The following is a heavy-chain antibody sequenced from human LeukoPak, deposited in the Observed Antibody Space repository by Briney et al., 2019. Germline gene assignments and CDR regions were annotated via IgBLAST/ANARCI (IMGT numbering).Heavy chain of an antibody. CDR1: GGSISSHY. CDR2: IYFSGST. J-gene: IGHJ3*02. Sequence: SETLSLTCTVSGGSISSHYWNWIRQPPGKGLEWIGYIYFSGSTNYNPSLKSRVTISVDTSKNQFSLKLSSVTAADTAVYYCARETTVVTPGRSDVFDIWGQGTMVTVSS. CDR3: ARETTVVTPGRSDVFDI. D-gene: IGHD4-23*01. V-gene: IGHV4-59*11.